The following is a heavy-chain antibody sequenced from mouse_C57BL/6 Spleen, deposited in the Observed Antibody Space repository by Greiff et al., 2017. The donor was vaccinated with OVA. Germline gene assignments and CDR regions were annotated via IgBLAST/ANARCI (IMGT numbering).Heavy chain of an antibody. J-gene: IGHJ2*01. CDR2: IDPNSGGT. V-gene: IGHV1-64*01. Sequence: QVQLQQPGAELVKPGASVKLSCKASGYTFTSYWMHWVKPRPGQGLEWIGMIDPNSGGTNYNEKVKRKATLTVEKSSSPSYMQLSSLTSEDSTVYYCARHGASSSVTTDCDYWGQGTTLTVSS. D-gene: IGHD2-12*01. CDR3: ARHGASSSVTTDCDY. CDR1: GYTFTSYW.